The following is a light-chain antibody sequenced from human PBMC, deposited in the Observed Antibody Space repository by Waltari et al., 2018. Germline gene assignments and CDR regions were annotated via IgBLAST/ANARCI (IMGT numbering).Light chain of an antibody. J-gene: IGKJ2*01. Sequence: DIVMTQSPDSLAVSLGERATINCKSSQSILYSSNNKNYLAWYQQKPGQPPKLLLDLAATRECGVPDRFSGSGSGTDFTLTISSLQAEDVAVYYCQQYYSTPYTFGQGTKLEIK. CDR2: LAA. V-gene: IGKV4-1*01. CDR3: QQYYSTPYT. CDR1: QSILYSSNNKNY.